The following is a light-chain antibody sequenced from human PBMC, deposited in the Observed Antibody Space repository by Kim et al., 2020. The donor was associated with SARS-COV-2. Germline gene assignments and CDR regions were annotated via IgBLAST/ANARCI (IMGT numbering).Light chain of an antibody. J-gene: IGLJ2*01. CDR3: AAWDDSLSGL. CDR2: RNN. CDR1: SSNIGSNY. Sequence: GTPGQRVTISCSGSSSNIGSNYVYWYQQFPGTAPKLLIYRNNQRPSGVPDRFSGSKSGTSASLAISGLRSEDEADYYCAAWDDSLSGLFGGGTQLTVL. V-gene: IGLV1-47*01.